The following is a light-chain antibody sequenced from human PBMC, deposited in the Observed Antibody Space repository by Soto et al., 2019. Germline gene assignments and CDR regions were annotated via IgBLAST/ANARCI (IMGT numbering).Light chain of an antibody. CDR1: QSILYSSNNKNY. V-gene: IGKV4-1*01. Sequence: DIVMTQSPDSLAVSLGERATINCTSSQSILYSSNNKNYLAWYQQKSGQPPKLLIYWASSRESGVPDRFSGTGSGTDFTLPISSLQAEDVAVYHCQQYYSTPVAFGQGTKVEIK. CDR3: QQYYSTPVA. CDR2: WAS. J-gene: IGKJ1*01.